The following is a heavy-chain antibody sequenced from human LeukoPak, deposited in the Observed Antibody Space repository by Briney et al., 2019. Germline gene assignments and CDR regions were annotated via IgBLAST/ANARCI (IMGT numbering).Heavy chain of an antibody. CDR3: GRGICTSDDCYKGPFDF. CDR1: GFIFSKAW. Sequence: GGSLRLSCANSGFIFSKAWMTWVRQAPGKGLEWVGHIKSKTDGGTADYSAPVEGRFAISRDDSKDTLYLQMNSLKIEDTAVYYCGRGICTSDDCYKGPFDFWGQGALVTVSS. D-gene: IGHD2-8*02. CDR2: IKSKTDGGTA. J-gene: IGHJ4*02. V-gene: IGHV3-15*01.